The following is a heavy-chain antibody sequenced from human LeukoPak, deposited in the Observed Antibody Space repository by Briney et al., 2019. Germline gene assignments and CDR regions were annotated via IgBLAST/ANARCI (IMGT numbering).Heavy chain of an antibody. CDR2: IIPIFGTA. J-gene: IGHJ4*02. D-gene: IGHD3-10*01. V-gene: IGHV1-69*13. CDR1: GGTFSSYA. CDR3: VRRVVRGVIQYYFDY. Sequence: SVKVSCKASGGTFSSYAISWVRQAPGQGLEWMGGIIPIFGTANYAQKFQGRVTITADESTSTAYMELSSLRSEDTAVYYCVRRVVRGVIQYYFDYWGQGTLVTVSS.